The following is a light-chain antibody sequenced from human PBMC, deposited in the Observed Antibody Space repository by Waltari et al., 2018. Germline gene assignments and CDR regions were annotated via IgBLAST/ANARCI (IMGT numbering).Light chain of an antibody. CDR2: EAS. CDR1: QDVSSY. CDR3: QQVNSDPFT. V-gene: IGKV1-13*02. J-gene: IGKJ4*01. Sequence: AIQLTPSPSSLSASVGDRVTITCRASQDVSSYLTWYQQKPGKAPKALIYEASGLKSGVPGRFRGSGSGTDFTLTISSLQPEDIATYYCQQVNSDPFTFGGGTKVEIK.